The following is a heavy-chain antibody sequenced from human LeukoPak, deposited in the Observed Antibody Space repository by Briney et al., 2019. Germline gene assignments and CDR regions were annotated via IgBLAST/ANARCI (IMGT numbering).Heavy chain of an antibody. D-gene: IGHD3/OR15-3a*01. CDR2: INPSGGST. CDR3: ARDLSSLGLHSADNWFDP. V-gene: IGHV1-46*01. J-gene: IGHJ5*02. Sequence: ASVKVSCKASGYTFTSYYMHWVRQAPGQGLEWMGIINPSGGSTSYAQKFQGRVTMTRDMSTSTTYMELSSLRSEDTAVYYCARDLSSLGLHSADNWFDPWGQGTLVTVSS. CDR1: GYTFTSYY.